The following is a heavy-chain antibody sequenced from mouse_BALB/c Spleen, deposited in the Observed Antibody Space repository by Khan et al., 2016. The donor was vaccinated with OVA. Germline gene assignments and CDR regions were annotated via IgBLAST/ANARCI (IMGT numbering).Heavy chain of an antibody. CDR1: GYMFSSYY. Sequence: QVQLQQSGAELVKPGASVKLSCKASGYMFSSYYMYWVKQRPGQGLEWIGEINPNNGGTNLNEKFKSKATLTVHKSSSTAYMQLSSLTADDSAVYYWSRSGYGSFVYWGRGTLVTVSA. CDR2: INPNNGGT. J-gene: IGHJ3*01. V-gene: IGHV1S81*02. D-gene: IGHD2-2*01. CDR3: SRSGYGSFVY.